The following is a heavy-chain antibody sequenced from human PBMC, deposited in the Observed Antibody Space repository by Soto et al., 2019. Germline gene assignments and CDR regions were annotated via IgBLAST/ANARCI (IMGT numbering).Heavy chain of an antibody. V-gene: IGHV3-23*01. CDR3: AKGHCGGDCYSDFDY. CDR2: ISGSGGST. Sequence: GSLRLSCAASGFTFSSYAMSWVRQAPGKGLEWVSAISGSGGSTYYADSVKGRFTISRDNSKNTLYLQMNSLRAEDTAVYYCAKGHCGGDCYSDFDYWGQGTLVTVSS. J-gene: IGHJ4*02. D-gene: IGHD2-21*01. CDR1: GFTFSSYA.